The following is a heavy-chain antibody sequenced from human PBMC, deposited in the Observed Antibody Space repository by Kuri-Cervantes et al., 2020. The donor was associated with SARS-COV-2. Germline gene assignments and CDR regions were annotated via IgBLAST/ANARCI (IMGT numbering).Heavy chain of an antibody. CDR2: IYTSGST. CDR3: ARGGRTRNSYYFDH. CDR1: GGSISSGSYY. V-gene: IGHV4-61*02. D-gene: IGHD3-10*01. Sequence: SETLSLTCTVSGGSISSGSYYWSWIRQPAGKGLEWIGRIYTSGSTNYNPSLKSRVTISVDTSKNQFSLKLSSVTAADTAVYYCARGGRTRNSYYFDHWGQGTLVTVSS. J-gene: IGHJ4*02.